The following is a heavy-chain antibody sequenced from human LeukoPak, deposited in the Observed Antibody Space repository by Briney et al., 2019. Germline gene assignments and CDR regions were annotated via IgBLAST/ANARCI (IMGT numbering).Heavy chain of an antibody. CDR2: ISSSGSTI. J-gene: IGHJ3*02. V-gene: IGHV3-11*01. CDR1: GFTFSDYY. Sequence: GGSLRLSCAASGFTFSDYYMSWIRQAPGKGLEWVSYISSSGSTIYYADSVKGRFTISRDNAKNSLYLQMNSLRAEDTALYYCAKSKIAVAGTNVGAFDIWGQGTMVTVSS. D-gene: IGHD6-19*01. CDR3: AKSKIAVAGTNVGAFDI.